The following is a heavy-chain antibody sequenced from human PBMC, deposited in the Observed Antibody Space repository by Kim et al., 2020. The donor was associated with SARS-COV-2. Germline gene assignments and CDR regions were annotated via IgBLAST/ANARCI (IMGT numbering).Heavy chain of an antibody. Sequence: SETLSLTCAVSGASVNTYYWSWTRQSAEKGLEWIGRISGSGTSHYNPSLQSRVTLSVDTSKNQFSLKLTSVTAADTAVYYCARDGGYCSGGTCYSVWIDP. CDR2: ISGSGTS. CDR1: GASVNTYY. D-gene: IGHD2-15*01. V-gene: IGHV4-4*07. CDR3: ARDGGYCSGGTCYSVWIDP. J-gene: IGHJ5*02.